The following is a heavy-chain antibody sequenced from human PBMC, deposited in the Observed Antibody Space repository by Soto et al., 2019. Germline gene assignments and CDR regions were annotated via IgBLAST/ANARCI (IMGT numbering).Heavy chain of an antibody. CDR2: INHSGST. Sequence: SETLSLTCAVYVGSVSGYYWSWIRQPPGKGLEWIGEINHSGSTNYNPSLKSRVTISVDTSKNQFSLKLSSVTAADTAVYYCARGGGASEYSGSGLTTWFAPGGQGTLVTFSS. J-gene: IGHJ5*02. V-gene: IGHV4-34*01. CDR3: ARGGGASEYSGSGLTTWFAP. CDR1: VGSVSGYY. D-gene: IGHD6-6*01.